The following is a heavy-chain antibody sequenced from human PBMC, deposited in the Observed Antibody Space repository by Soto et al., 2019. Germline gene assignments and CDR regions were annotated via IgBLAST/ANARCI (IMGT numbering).Heavy chain of an antibody. J-gene: IGHJ3*02. D-gene: IGHD3-3*01. Sequence: QVQLQESGPGLVKPSDTLSLTCAVSGYSISSSNWWGWIRQPPGKGLEGIGYIYYSGSTYYNPSLKSRVTMSVDTSKNLFSLKLSSVTAVDTAVYYCARILGPSVLDAFDIWGQGTMVTVSS. CDR1: GYSISSSNW. CDR3: ARILGPSVLDAFDI. CDR2: IYYSGST. V-gene: IGHV4-28*01.